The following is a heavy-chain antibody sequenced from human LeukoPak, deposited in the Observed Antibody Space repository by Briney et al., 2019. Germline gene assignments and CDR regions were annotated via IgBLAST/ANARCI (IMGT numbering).Heavy chain of an antibody. Sequence: GASVKVSCQASGYTFTGYYMHWVRQAPGQGLEWMGWINPYSGATNYVQRFQGRVTMTTDTSINTAYMDLSSLRSDDTAMYYCARDGACSSTSRQNFDYWGQGTLVTVSS. J-gene: IGHJ4*02. CDR1: GYTFTGYY. V-gene: IGHV1-2*02. D-gene: IGHD2-2*01. CDR2: INPYSGAT. CDR3: ARDGACSSTSRQNFDY.